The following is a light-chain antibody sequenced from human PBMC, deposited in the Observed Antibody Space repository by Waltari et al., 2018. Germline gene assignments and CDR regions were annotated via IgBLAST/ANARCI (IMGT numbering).Light chain of an antibody. Sequence: QSALTQPPSVSGAPGQRVIISRPGTNSNLGAGSYFTWYQQCPGTAPIFLLYGTNNRASGVPDRFSGSKSGTSASLAVTGLQAEDEADYFCQTHDSGLGGWVFGGGTRLTVV. CDR3: QTHDSGLGGWV. CDR2: GTN. CDR1: NSNLGAGSY. V-gene: IGLV1-40*01. J-gene: IGLJ3*02.